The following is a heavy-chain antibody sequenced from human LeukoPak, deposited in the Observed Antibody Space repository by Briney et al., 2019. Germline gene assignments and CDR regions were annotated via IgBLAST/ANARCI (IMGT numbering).Heavy chain of an antibody. CDR2: INPNSGGT. Sequence: ASVKVSCKASGHTFTGYYMHWVRQAPGQGLEWMGWINPNSGGTNYAQKFQGRVTMTRDTSISTAYMELSRLRSDDTAVYYCAREPGIAAAGTGWFDPWGQGTLVTVSS. D-gene: IGHD6-13*01. CDR1: GHTFTGYY. CDR3: AREPGIAAAGTGWFDP. J-gene: IGHJ5*02. V-gene: IGHV1-2*02.